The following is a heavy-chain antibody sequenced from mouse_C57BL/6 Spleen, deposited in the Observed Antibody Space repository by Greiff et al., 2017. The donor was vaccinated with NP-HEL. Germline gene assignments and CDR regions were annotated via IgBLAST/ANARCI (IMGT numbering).Heavy chain of an antibody. CDR2: IRNRANGYKT. Sequence: EVKLVESGGGLVQPGGSLSLSCAASGFTFTDYYMSWVRQPPGKALEWLGFIRNRANGYKTAYSVSVQGRFTISCDNPQSILYLQMNALRAEYSATYYGERYRGEGYFDVWGTGTTVTVSS. V-gene: IGHV7-3*01. CDR1: GFTFTDYY. J-gene: IGHJ1*03. CDR3: ERYRGEGYFDV.